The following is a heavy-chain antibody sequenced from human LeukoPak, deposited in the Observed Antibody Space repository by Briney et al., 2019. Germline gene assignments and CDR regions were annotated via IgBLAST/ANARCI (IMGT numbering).Heavy chain of an antibody. CDR3: ARGWRRNGGYYYDSSGYYYYFDY. D-gene: IGHD3-22*01. Sequence: SETLSLTCTVSGGSISSYYWSWIRQPPGKGLEWIGYIYYSGSTNYNPSLKSRVTISVDTSKNQFSLKLSSVTAADTAVYYCARGWRRNGGYYYDSSGYYYYFDYWGQGTLVTVSS. J-gene: IGHJ4*02. V-gene: IGHV4-59*12. CDR2: IYYSGST. CDR1: GGSISSYY.